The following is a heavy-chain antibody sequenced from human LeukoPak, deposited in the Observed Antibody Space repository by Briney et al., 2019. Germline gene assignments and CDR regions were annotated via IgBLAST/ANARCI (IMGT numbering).Heavy chain of an antibody. CDR1: GLTFSTYS. V-gene: IGHV3-30*04. CDR3: ARDRPGISVAGALDY. D-gene: IGHD6-19*01. J-gene: IGHJ4*02. CDR2: ISYDGSNK. Sequence: PGGSLRLSCAASGLTFSTYSMSWVRQAPGKGLEWVAVISYDGSNKYYADSVKGRFTISRDNSKNTLYLQMNSLRAEDTAVYYCARDRPGISVAGALDYWGQGTLVTVSS.